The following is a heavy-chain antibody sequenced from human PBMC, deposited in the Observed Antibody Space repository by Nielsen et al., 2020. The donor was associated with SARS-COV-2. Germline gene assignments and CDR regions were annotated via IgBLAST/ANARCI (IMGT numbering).Heavy chain of an antibody. CDR3: ARDDPWVD. V-gene: IGHV4-59*11. D-gene: IGHD5-12*01. Sequence: GSLRLSCAASGFTFSSHAMSWIRQHPGKGLEWIGYIYYSGSTNYNPSLKSRVTISVDTSKNQFSLKLSSVTAADTAVYYCARDDPWVDWGQGTLVTVSS. CDR2: IYYSGST. J-gene: IGHJ4*02. CDR1: GFTFSSHA.